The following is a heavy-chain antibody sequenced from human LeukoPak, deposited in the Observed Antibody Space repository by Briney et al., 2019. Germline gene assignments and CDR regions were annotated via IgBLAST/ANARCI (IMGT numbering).Heavy chain of an antibody. CDR2: INAGNGNT. D-gene: IGHD2-2*02. Sequence: ASVKVSCKASGYTFTSYAMHWARQAPGQRLEWMGWINAGNGNTKYSQKFQGRVTITRDTSASTAYMELSSLRSEDTAVYYCARVPVAIPDGYYYYYMDVWGKGTTVTVSS. CDR3: ARVPVAIPDGYYYYYMDV. J-gene: IGHJ6*03. CDR1: GYTFTSYA. V-gene: IGHV1-3*01.